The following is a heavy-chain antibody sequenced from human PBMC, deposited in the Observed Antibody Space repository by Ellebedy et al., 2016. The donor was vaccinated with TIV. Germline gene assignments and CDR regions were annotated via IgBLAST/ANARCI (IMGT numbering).Heavy chain of an antibody. V-gene: IGHV1-8*02. J-gene: IGHJ4*02. D-gene: IGHD3-16*02. Sequence: ASVKVSCKTSGYTFSSYDITWVRQVTGQGLEWMGWINPNSGNTGYAQEFQGRVTMTRDTSTSTVYMELSSLRSEDTAVYYCASGRAPLSLGELSSLDYWGQGTPVTVSS. CDR3: ASGRAPLSLGELSSLDY. CDR1: GYTFSSYD. CDR2: INPNSGNT.